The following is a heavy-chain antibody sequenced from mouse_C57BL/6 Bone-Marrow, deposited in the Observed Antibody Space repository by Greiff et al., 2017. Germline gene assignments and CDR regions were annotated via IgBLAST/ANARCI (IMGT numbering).Heavy chain of an antibody. CDR2: IWRGGST. J-gene: IGHJ4*01. D-gene: IGHD2-4*01. CDR3: AKNGDYDVVYYAMDY. Sequence: QVQLKESGPGLVQPSQSLSITCTVSGFSLTSYGVHWVRQSPGKGLEWLGVIWRGGSTDYNAAFMSRLSITKDNSKSQVFFKMNSLQADDTAIYYCAKNGDYDVVYYAMDYWGQGTSVTVSS. V-gene: IGHV2-5*01. CDR1: GFSLTSYG.